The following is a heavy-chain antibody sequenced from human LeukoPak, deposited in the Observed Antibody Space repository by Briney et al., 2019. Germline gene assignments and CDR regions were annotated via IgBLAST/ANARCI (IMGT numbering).Heavy chain of an antibody. V-gene: IGHV4-34*01. Sequence: PSETLSLTCAVYGGPFKDHYWSWIRQSPGKGLEWIGEINDSGSTRYNPSLKSRVTISLDTSNNQSSLNLNSVTAADTAVYYCAINGATWRYWGQGTLVTVSS. D-gene: IGHD2-8*01. CDR3: AINGATWRY. CDR1: GGPFKDHY. J-gene: IGHJ4*02. CDR2: INDSGST.